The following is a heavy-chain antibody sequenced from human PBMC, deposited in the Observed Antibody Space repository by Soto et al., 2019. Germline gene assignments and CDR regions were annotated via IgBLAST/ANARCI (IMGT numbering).Heavy chain of an antibody. V-gene: IGHV1-69*05. CDR2: IIPIFGTA. D-gene: IGHD2-21*02. CDR1: GGTFSSYA. CDR3: ARVYTAFPGTNEYFQH. J-gene: IGHJ1*01. Sequence: QVQLVQSGAEVKKPGSSVKVSCKASGGTFSSYAISWVRQAPGQGLEWMGGIIPIFGTANYAQKFQGRVTITXXEXTXRAYMELSSLRSEDTAVYYCARVYTAFPGTNEYFQHWGQGTLVTVSS.